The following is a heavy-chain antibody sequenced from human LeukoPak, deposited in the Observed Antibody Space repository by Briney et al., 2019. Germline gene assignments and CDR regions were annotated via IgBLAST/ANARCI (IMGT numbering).Heavy chain of an antibody. Sequence: SETLSLTCTVSGGSISSGDYYWSWIRQPPGKGLEWIGYIYYSGSTYYNPSLKSRVTISVDTSKNQFSLKLSSVTAADTAVYYCARARIMITFGGVIVTPYYFDYWGQGTLVTVSS. CDR1: GGSISSGDYY. J-gene: IGHJ4*02. CDR3: ARARIMITFGGVIVTPYYFDY. V-gene: IGHV4-30-4*01. CDR2: IYYSGST. D-gene: IGHD3-16*02.